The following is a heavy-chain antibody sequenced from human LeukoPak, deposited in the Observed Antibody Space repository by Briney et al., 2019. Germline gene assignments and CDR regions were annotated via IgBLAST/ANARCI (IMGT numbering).Heavy chain of an antibody. Sequence: GGSLRLSCAASGFTFSSYNMNWVRQAPGKGLEWVSSISSSSSYIYYADSVKGRFTIPRDNAKNSLYLQMNSLRAEDTAVYYCARGKIAVAGSLDYWGQGTLVTVSS. J-gene: IGHJ4*02. CDR3: ARGKIAVAGSLDY. D-gene: IGHD6-19*01. CDR2: ISSSSSYI. V-gene: IGHV3-21*01. CDR1: GFTFSSYN.